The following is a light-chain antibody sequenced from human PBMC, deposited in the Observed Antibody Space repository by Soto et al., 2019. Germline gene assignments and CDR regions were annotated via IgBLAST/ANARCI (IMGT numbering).Light chain of an antibody. CDR2: EVN. CDR1: QTLVFSDGKTY. J-gene: IGKJ5*01. V-gene: IGKV2D-29*02. CDR3: MQSMQLPIT. Sequence: DVVVTQAPVSLPVTLGHAGSVSCMSSQTLVFSDGKTYLYWYLQKPGQSPQLLIYEVNIRFSGVPDRFSGGGSGTDFTLKISRVQAEDVGLYYCMQSMQLPITFGQGTRLEIK.